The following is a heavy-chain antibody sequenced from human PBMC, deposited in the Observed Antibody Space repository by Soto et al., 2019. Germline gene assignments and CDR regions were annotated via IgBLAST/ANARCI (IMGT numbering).Heavy chain of an antibody. J-gene: IGHJ5*02. CDR1: GGSISSGGYY. Sequence: PSETLSLTCTASGGSISSGGYYWSWIRQHPGKGLEWIGYIYYSGSTYYNPSLKSRVTISVDTSKNQFSLRSEDTAVYYCARESPIEMVYAEGYNWFDPWGQGTLVTVSS. CDR2: IYYSGST. CDR3: ARESPIEMVYAEGYNWFDP. D-gene: IGHD2-8*01. V-gene: IGHV4-31*03.